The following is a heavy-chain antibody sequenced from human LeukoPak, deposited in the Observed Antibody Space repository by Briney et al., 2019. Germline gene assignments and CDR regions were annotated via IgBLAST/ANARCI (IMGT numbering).Heavy chain of an antibody. V-gene: IGHV3-64*01. Sequence: GGSLRLPCAASGFTFSSYAMHWVRQAPGKGLEYVSAISSNGGSTYYANSVKGRFTISRDNSKNTLYLQMGSLRAEDMAVYYCARDGGYCSSTSCYTYFDYWGRGTLVTVSS. J-gene: IGHJ4*02. CDR2: ISSNGGST. D-gene: IGHD2-2*02. CDR1: GFTFSSYA. CDR3: ARDGGYCSSTSCYTYFDY.